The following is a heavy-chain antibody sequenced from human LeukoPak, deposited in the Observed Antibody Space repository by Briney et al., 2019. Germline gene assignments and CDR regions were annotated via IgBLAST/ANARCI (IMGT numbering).Heavy chain of an antibody. D-gene: IGHD4-17*01. CDR3: VKDRGAYDIDS. CDR1: GFSFSSYS. V-gene: IGHV3-30*02. J-gene: IGHJ4*02. CDR2: IRSDGSTS. Sequence: PGGSLRLSCATSGFSFSSYSMHWVRQAPGKGLQWVSHIRSDGSTSYCADSVRGRFTIPRDNSKNTVYLQMNSLRPEDTAVYYCVKDRGAYDIDSWGQGTLVTVSS.